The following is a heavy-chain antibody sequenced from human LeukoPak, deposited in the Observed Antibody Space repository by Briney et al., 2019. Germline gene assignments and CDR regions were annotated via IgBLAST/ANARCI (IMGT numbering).Heavy chain of an antibody. D-gene: IGHD2-2*02. CDR3: ARGYISPNWFDP. CDR2: IKQDGSER. J-gene: IGHJ5*02. CDR1: GFTFSSSW. V-gene: IGHV3-7*05. Sequence: GGSLRLSCVASGFTFSSSWMSWVRQAPGKGLEWVANIKQDGSERFYVDSVKGRFTISRDNAKNTLYLQMNSLRAEDTAVYYCARGYISPNWFDPWGQGTLVTVSS.